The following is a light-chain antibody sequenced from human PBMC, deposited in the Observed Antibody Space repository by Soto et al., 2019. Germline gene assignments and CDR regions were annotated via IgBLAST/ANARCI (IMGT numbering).Light chain of an antibody. J-gene: IGKJ1*01. V-gene: IGKV1-39*01. CDR1: QSISSY. CDR3: QQSYSTPPT. Sequence: DIQMTQSPSSLSASVGDRVTITCRASQSISSYLNWYQQKPGKAPKLLIYAASSLQSGVPSRFSCSGSATDFTLTISSLQPEDFATYYCQQSYSTPPTFGQGTKVEIK. CDR2: AAS.